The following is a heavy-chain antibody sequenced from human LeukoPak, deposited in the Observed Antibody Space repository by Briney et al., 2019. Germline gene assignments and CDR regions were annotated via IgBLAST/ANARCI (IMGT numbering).Heavy chain of an antibody. CDR1: GFTFSSYA. Sequence: GGSLRLSCAASGFTFSSYAMHWVRQAPGKGLEWVAVISYDGSNKYYADSVKGRFTISRDNSKNTLYLQMNSLRAEDTAVYYCAKGPRYSSSLDYWGQGTLVTVSS. D-gene: IGHD6-13*01. V-gene: IGHV3-30*04. CDR2: ISYDGSNK. CDR3: AKGPRYSSSLDY. J-gene: IGHJ4*02.